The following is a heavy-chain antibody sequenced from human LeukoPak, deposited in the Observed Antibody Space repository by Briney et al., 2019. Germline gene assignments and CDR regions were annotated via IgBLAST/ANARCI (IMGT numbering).Heavy chain of an antibody. CDR1: GGSFSGYY. J-gene: IGHJ5*02. V-gene: IGHV4-34*01. CDR3: ARSRGIVLMVYAIRRDKSNNWFDP. Sequence: SETLSLTCAVYGGSFSGYYWSWIRQPPGKGLEWIGEINHSGSTNYNPSLKSRVTISVDTSKNQFSLELSSVTAADTAVYYCARSRGIVLMVYAIRRDKSNNWFDPWGQGTLVTVSS. CDR2: INHSGST. D-gene: IGHD2-8*01.